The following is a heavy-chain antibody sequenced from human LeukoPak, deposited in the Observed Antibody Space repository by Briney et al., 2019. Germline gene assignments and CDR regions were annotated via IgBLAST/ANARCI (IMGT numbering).Heavy chain of an antibody. Sequence: GGSLRLSCSASGFTFTNYAMNWVRQAPGKGLEWVAIIKQDGSEEFYVDSVKGRFIISRDNAKNSLYLQMNSLRVEDTAVYYCVGGTGWRLDSWGQGTLVTVSS. CDR1: GFTFTNYA. CDR2: IKQDGSEE. V-gene: IGHV3-7*05. CDR3: VGGTGWRLDS. J-gene: IGHJ1*01. D-gene: IGHD6-19*01.